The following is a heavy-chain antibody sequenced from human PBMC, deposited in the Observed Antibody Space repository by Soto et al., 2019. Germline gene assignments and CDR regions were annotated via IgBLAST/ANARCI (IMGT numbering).Heavy chain of an antibody. D-gene: IGHD3-22*01. CDR1: GFSFSDYA. J-gene: IGHJ5*01. CDR3: AKGPDGSGYYHNWFDS. CDR2: IRRTGDSA. V-gene: IGHV3-23*01. Sequence: EVHLLESGGALVQPGGSLTLSCAASGFSFSDYAMSWVRQAPGKGREWVSRIRRTGDSADYADSVKGRFAISRDRSKNRLSLQINSLRVEDTAVYYCAKGPDGSGYYHNWFDSWGQGTLITVSS.